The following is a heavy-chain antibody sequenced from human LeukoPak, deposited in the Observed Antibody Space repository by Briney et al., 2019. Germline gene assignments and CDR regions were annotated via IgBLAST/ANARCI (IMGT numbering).Heavy chain of an antibody. J-gene: IGHJ6*02. D-gene: IGHD2-2*01. V-gene: IGHV3-48*03. Sequence: GGSLRLSCAASGFTFSSYEMNWVRQAPGKVLEWVSYISSSGSTIYYADSVKGRFTISRDNAKNSLYLQMNSLRAEDTAVYYCARIRVPAAGDGMDVWGQGTTVTVSS. CDR1: GFTFSSYE. CDR3: ARIRVPAAGDGMDV. CDR2: ISSSGSTI.